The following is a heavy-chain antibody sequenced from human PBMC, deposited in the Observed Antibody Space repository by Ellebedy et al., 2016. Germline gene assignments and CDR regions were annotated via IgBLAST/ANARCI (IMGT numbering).Heavy chain of an antibody. J-gene: IGHJ4*02. V-gene: IGHV3-64D*06. CDR2: ISANGRRT. Sequence: GESLKISCSASGFTFSSYAMYWVRQAPGKGLQYVSLISANGRRTYYADSVKDRFTISRDSSKRTLDLQMSSLRPEDTAVYYCVKDRTAGDHSSASGDYWGLGTLVTVSS. D-gene: IGHD6-19*01. CDR3: VKDRTAGDHSSASGDY. CDR1: GFTFSSYA.